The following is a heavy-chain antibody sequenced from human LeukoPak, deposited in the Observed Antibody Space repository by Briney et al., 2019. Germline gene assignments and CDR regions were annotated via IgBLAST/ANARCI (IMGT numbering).Heavy chain of an antibody. J-gene: IGHJ4*02. CDR1: GFPFSSYA. Sequence: GGSLGLSCAASGFPFSSYAMSWVRQPPGKGLEWVSAIGGSGGSTYYADSVKGRFTISRDNSKNTLYLQMNSLRAEDTAVYYCAKDRRADMIWGQGTLVTVSS. CDR3: AKDRRADMI. CDR2: IGGSGGST. D-gene: IGHD2-2*01. V-gene: IGHV3-23*01.